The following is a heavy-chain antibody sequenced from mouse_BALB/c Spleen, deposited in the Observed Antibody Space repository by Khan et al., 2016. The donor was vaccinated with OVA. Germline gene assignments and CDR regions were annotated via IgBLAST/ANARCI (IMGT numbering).Heavy chain of an antibody. D-gene: IGHD2-1*01. Sequence: QVQLQQPGAELVKPGASVKLSCKTSGYTFTSYWIQWVKQRPGQGLGWIGQIFPGTGTTYYNENFKGKVTLTVDTSSSTAYMQLSSLTSEDSAVYFWARGYFGNYEFAYWGQGTLVTVSP. CDR3: ARGYFGNYEFAY. J-gene: IGHJ3*01. CDR2: IFPGTGTT. CDR1: GYTFTSYW. V-gene: IGHV1S132*01.